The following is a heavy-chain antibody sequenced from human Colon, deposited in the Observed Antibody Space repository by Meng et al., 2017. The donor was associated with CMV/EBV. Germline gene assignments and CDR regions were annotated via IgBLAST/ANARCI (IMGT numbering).Heavy chain of an antibody. CDR1: GYTFTGYY. D-gene: IGHD6-19*01. CDR2: INPNSGGT. J-gene: IGHJ4*02. Sequence: ASVKVSCKASGYTFTGYYMHWVRQAPGQGLEGMGWINPNSGGTNYVQRFQGRVTMTRDTSISTAYMELSRLRSDDTAVYYCARDFSSGWRDFDYWGQGTLVTVSS. CDR3: ARDFSSGWRDFDY. V-gene: IGHV1-2*02.